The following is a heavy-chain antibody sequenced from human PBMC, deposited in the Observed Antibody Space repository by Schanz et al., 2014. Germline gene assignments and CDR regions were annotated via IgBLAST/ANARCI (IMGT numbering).Heavy chain of an antibody. V-gene: IGHV1-2*06. Sequence: QVQLVQSGAEVKKPGASVKVSCKTSGYTFTGYYMHWVRQAPGQGLEWMGRINPNSGGTDYAQKFQGRVTMTRDTSISPAYMELSRLRSDDTAVYYCARLHSGHDILTGYPSPTFDYWGQGTLVTVSS. CDR2: INPNSGGT. CDR1: GYTFTGYY. J-gene: IGHJ4*02. CDR3: ARLHSGHDILTGYPSPTFDY. D-gene: IGHD3-9*01.